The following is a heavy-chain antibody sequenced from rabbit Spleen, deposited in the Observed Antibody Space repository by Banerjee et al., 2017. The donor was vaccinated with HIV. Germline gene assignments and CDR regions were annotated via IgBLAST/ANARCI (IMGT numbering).Heavy chain of an antibody. J-gene: IGHJ6*01. V-gene: IGHV1S40*01. CDR1: GFSFSYSDY. CDR2: IGSSSSGFT. D-gene: IGHD1-1*01. Sequence: QSLEESGGGLVKPGASLTLTCKASGFSFSYSDYMCWVRQAPGKGLEWISCIGSSSSGFTYSATWAKGRFTISKTSSTTVTLQMTSLTVADTATYFCAGNYVNVFDLWGQGTLVTVS. CDR3: AGNYVNVFDL.